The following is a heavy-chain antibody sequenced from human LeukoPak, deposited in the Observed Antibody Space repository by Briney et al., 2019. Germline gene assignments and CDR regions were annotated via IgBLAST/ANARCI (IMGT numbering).Heavy chain of an antibody. CDR1: GYTFTSYG. J-gene: IGHJ4*02. CDR3: ARFNSLEQQLLKDY. CDR2: ISAYNGNT. V-gene: IGHV1-18*01. Sequence: GASVKVSCKASGYTFTSYGISWVRQAPGQGLEWMGWISAYNGNTNYAQKLQGRVTMTTDTSTSTAYMELRSLRSDDTAVYYCARFNSLEQQLLKDYWGQGTLATVSS. D-gene: IGHD6-13*01.